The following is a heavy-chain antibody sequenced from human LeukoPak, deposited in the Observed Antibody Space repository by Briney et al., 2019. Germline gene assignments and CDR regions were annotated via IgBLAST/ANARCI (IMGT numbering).Heavy chain of an antibody. J-gene: IGHJ4*02. CDR2: ISSGGSGI. CDR1: GFIFSTYS. Sequence: GGSLRLSCAASGFIFSTYSMSWVRQAPGKGLEWISYISSGGSGIFYADSVKGRFTISRDNGKKSVSLQMNSLRDEDTAVYYCARVKGDGDSYYFDYWGQGTLVAVSS. D-gene: IGHD4-17*01. V-gene: IGHV3-48*02. CDR3: ARVKGDGDSYYFDY.